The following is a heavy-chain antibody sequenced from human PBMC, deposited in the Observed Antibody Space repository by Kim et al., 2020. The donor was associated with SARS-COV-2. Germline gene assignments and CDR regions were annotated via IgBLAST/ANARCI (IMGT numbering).Heavy chain of an antibody. Sequence: SQTLSLTCAISGDSVSSNSAAWNWIRQSPSRGLEWLGRTYYRSKWYNDYAVSVKSRITINPDTSKNQFSLQLNSVTPEDTAVYYCAREKYSSGWWSGSRFDYWGQGTLVTVSS. J-gene: IGHJ4*02. CDR3: AREKYSSGWWSGSRFDY. CDR1: GDSVSSNSAA. D-gene: IGHD6-19*01. CDR2: TYYRSKWYN. V-gene: IGHV6-1*01.